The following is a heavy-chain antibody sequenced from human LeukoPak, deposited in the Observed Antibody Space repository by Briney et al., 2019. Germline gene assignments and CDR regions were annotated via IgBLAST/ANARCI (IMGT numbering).Heavy chain of an antibody. V-gene: IGHV3-30*18. D-gene: IGHD3-22*01. Sequence: GRSLRLSCAASGFTFSSYGIHWVRQAPGKGLEWVALTSYDGTDTYYADSVKGRFTISRDNAKNSLYLQMNSLRAEDTALYYCAKAPTYYYDSSGYLSYFDYWGQGTLVTVSS. CDR2: TSYDGTDT. J-gene: IGHJ4*02. CDR3: AKAPTYYYDSSGYLSYFDY. CDR1: GFTFSSYG.